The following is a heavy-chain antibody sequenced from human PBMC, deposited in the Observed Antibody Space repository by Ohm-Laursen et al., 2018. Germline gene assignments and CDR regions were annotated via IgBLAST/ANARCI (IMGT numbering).Heavy chain of an antibody. V-gene: IGHV4-38-2*02. J-gene: IGHJ4*01. CDR1: GGSISSYY. Sequence: SDTLSLTCTVSGGSISSYYWSWIRQPPGKGLEWIGSIYHSGSTYYNPSLKSRVTVSVDTSKNQFSLKLSSVTAADTAVYYCARDGTYDSKGPFDYWGQGTLVTVSS. CDR2: IYHSGST. D-gene: IGHD3-22*01. CDR3: ARDGTYDSKGPFDY.